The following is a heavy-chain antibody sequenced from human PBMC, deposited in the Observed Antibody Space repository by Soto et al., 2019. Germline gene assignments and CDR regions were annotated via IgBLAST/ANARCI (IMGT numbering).Heavy chain of an antibody. CDR1: GGSISSSSYY. CDR2: IYYSGST. Sequence: QLQLQESGPGLVKPSETLSLTCTVSGGSISSSSYYWGWIRQPPGKGLEWIGSIYYSGSTYYNPSLTGXXPXSXXTSKYQFSLKLSSVTAADAAVYYWAMVRGVTAIDYWGQGTLVTVSS. CDR3: AMVRGVTAIDY. D-gene: IGHD3-10*01. J-gene: IGHJ4*02. V-gene: IGHV4-39*01.